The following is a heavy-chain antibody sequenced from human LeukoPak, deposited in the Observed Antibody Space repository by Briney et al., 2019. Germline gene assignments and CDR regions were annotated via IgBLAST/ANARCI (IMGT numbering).Heavy chain of an antibody. CDR1: GGSIRDPF. V-gene: IGHV4-59*11. Sequence: SQALSLTCSVPGGSIRDPFWSWIRLSIGKGREWIGNYYYTTNPNYNPSLAHRVTISVDTSNVQLSLKLKSVTAADTAVYYCARDCVYFDAWGQGTRVTVSS. CDR2: YYYTTNP. D-gene: IGHD5/OR15-5a*01. CDR3: ARDCVYFDA. J-gene: IGHJ5*02.